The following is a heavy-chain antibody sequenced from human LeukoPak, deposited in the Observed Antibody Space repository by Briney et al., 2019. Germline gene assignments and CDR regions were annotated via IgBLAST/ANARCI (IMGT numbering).Heavy chain of an antibody. CDR2: IIPILGIA. CDR3: ARSLAAVTTGASY. Sequence: SVKVSCKASGGTFSSYAISWVRQAPGQGLEWMGRIIPILGIANYAQKFQGRVTITADKSTSTVYMELSSLSSDDTAVYYCARSLAAVTTGASYWGQGTLVTVSS. J-gene: IGHJ4*02. CDR1: GGTFSSYA. V-gene: IGHV1-69*04. D-gene: IGHD4-17*01.